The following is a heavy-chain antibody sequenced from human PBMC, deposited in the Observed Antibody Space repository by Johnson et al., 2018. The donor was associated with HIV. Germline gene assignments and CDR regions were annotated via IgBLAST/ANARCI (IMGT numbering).Heavy chain of an antibody. D-gene: IGHD6-13*01. CDR3: ARARYTSDWYLYDAFDI. V-gene: IGHV3-66*01. Sequence: VQLVESGGGLVQPGGSLRLACAVSGFTVSSNYMSWVRQAPGKGLEWVSVIYSAGSTNYADSVKGRFTISRDNSNNTLYLQMNSLRTEDMAVYHCARARYTSDWYLYDAFDIWGQGTMVTVSS. CDR1: GFTVSSNY. J-gene: IGHJ3*02. CDR2: IYSAGST.